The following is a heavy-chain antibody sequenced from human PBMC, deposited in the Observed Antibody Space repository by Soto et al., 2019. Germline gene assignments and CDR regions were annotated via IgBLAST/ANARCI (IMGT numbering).Heavy chain of an antibody. CDR1: GGSISSYY. Sequence: PSETLSLTCTVSGGSISSYYWSWIRQPPGKGLEWIGYIYYSGSTNYNPSLKSRVTISVDTSKNQFSLKLSSVTAADTAIYYCGRVMIGTSRHTDSDYWGQGTQVTVSS. J-gene: IGHJ4*02. D-gene: IGHD2-2*01. V-gene: IGHV4-59*01. CDR3: GRVMIGTSRHTDSDY. CDR2: IYYSGST.